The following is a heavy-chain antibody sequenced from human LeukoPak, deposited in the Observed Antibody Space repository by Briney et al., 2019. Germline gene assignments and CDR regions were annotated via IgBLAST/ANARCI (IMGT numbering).Heavy chain of an antibody. CDR3: ARFAEVPAAYFDY. D-gene: IGHD2-2*01. V-gene: IGHV4-39*01. CDR1: GGSISSSSYY. J-gene: IGHJ4*02. CDR2: IYYSGST. Sequence: KSSETLSLTCTVSGGSISSSSYYWGWIRQPPGKGLEWIGSIYYSGSTYYNPSLKSRVTISVDTSKNQFSLKLSSVTAADTAVYYCARFAEVPAAYFDYWGQGTLVTVSS.